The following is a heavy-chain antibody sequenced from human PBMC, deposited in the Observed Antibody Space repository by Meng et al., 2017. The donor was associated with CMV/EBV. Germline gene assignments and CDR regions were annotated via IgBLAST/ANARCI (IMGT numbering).Heavy chain of an antibody. CDR1: GFTFSNAW. Sequence: GESLKISCAASGFTFSNAWMSWVRQAPGKGLERVGRIKSKTDGGTTDYAAPVKGRFTISRDDSKNTLYLQMNSLKTEDTAVYYCTTKMVYDFWSGYYKPPVDYYYGMDVWGQGTTVTVSS. CDR2: IKSKTDGGTT. J-gene: IGHJ6*02. D-gene: IGHD3-3*01. CDR3: TTKMVYDFWSGYYKPPVDYYYGMDV. V-gene: IGHV3-15*01.